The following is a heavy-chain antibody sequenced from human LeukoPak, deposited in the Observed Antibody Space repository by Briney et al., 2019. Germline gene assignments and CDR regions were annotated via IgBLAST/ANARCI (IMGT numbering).Heavy chain of an antibody. CDR1: GYTFTSYA. D-gene: IGHD1-14*01. CDR3: ALPRGRTNWFDP. J-gene: IGHJ5*02. V-gene: IGHV1-69*05. CDR2: IIPIFGTA. Sequence: SVKVSCKASGYTFTSYAISWVRQAPGQGLEWMGRIIPIFGTANYAQKFQGRVTITTDESTSTAYMELSSLRSEDTAVYYCALPRGRTNWFDPWGQGTLVTVSS.